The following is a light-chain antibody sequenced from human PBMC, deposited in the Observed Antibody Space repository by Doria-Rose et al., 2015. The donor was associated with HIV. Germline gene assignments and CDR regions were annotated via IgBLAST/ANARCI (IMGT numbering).Light chain of an antibody. CDR1: QTVGTY. CDR3: QQTYSSPPWT. J-gene: IGKJ1*01. Sequence: DIQVTQSPSSLSASIGDRVTITCRASQTVGTYLNWFQQEPGKAPKLLIYAASRLQSGVPSRFSGSGSGTDFTLTISGLQPGDFATYYCQQTYSSPPWTFGQGTKVEMK. CDR2: AAS. V-gene: IGKV1-39*01.